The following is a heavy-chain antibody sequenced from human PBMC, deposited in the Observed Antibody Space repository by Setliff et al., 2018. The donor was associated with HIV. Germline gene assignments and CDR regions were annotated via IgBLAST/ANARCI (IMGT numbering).Heavy chain of an antibody. CDR3: ARRERYYDILTGRVSDGFDI. Sequence: TLSLTCTVSGGSISSGSYFWSWIRQPAGKGLEWIGHIYTSGSTNYNPSLKSRVTTSADTSKNHFSLRLSSVTAADTAVYYCARRERYYDILTGRVSDGFDIWGQGTMVTVSS. V-gene: IGHV4-61*09. CDR1: GGSISSGSYF. D-gene: IGHD3-9*01. J-gene: IGHJ3*02. CDR2: IYTSGST.